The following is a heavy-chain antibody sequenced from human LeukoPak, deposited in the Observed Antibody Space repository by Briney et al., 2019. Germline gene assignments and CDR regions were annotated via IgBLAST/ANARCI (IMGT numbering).Heavy chain of an antibody. V-gene: IGHV4-59*12. Sequence: PSETLSLTCTVSGGSISNYYWSWIRQPPGKGLEWIGYVHYSGSTNYNPSLKSRVTISVDRSKNQFSLKLSSVTAADTAVYYCAREGGYCNSGYCYISLDYWGQGALLTVSS. D-gene: IGHD2-2*02. J-gene: IGHJ4*02. CDR1: GGSISNYY. CDR2: VHYSGST. CDR3: AREGGYCNSGYCYISLDY.